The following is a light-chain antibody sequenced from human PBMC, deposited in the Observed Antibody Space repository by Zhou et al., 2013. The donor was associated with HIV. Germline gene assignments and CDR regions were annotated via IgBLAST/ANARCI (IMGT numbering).Light chain of an antibody. CDR3: LQSYSAVWT. CDR1: QGIGSW. J-gene: IGKJ1*01. Sequence: DIQMTQSPSSVSASVGDRVTISCRASQGIGSWLAWFQQKPGKAPRSLIYGASTLESGVPSRFSGSGYGTDFTLTISSLQPEDSATYYCLQSYSAVWTFGQGTKVEIK. CDR2: GAS. V-gene: IGKV1-12*01.